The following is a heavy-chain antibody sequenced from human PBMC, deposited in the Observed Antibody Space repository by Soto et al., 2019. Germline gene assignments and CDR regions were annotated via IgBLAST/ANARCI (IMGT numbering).Heavy chain of an antibody. CDR2: ICWNDDK. J-gene: IGHJ4*03. D-gene: IGHD5-18*01. Sequence: GPTLVNPTQSLTLTCPFSGFARSTLGINLDWSRQPPGKALEWRALICWNDDKRYSPSLNSRLTIAKDTSKNLVVLTMTNVVPLDATTDYCVNSPDSSPSVYWGHGPLVTVSS. CDR3: VNSPDSSPSVY. V-gene: IGHV2-5*01. CDR1: GFARSTLGIN.